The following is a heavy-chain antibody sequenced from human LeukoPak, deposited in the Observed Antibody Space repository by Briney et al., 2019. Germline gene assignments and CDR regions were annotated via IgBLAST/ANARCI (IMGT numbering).Heavy chain of an antibody. CDR1: GYTFTIYG. CDR2: ISAYNGNT. J-gene: IGHJ4*02. V-gene: IGHV1-18*01. Sequence: ASVTVSFKASGYTFTIYGISWVRQAPGQGLERMGWISAYNGNTNYAQKFQGRVTMTTDTSTSTDYMELRSLRSDDTAVYYCARDSIVVVPAAMSDYWGQGTLVTVSA. D-gene: IGHD2-2*01. CDR3: ARDSIVVVPAAMSDY.